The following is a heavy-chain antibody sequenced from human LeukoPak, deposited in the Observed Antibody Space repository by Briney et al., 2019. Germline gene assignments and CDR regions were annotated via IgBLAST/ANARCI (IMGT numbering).Heavy chain of an antibody. CDR2: IYYSGSS. D-gene: IGHD1-20*01. Sequence: SETLSLTCTVSGGSISSYFWSWIRQPPGKGLEGICYIYYSGSSNYNPSLKSRVSILVDNYKKKCALNLNSITAADTAVYYCASGITGTTYAFDIWGRGTMLTVSS. V-gene: IGHV4-59*01. CDR1: GGSISSYF. CDR3: ASGITGTTYAFDI. J-gene: IGHJ3*02.